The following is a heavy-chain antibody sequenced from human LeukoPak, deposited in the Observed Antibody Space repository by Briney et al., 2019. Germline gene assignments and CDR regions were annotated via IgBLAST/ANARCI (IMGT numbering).Heavy chain of an antibody. J-gene: IGHJ5*02. Sequence: SETLSLTXTVSGGSISSYVLIWVRQPAGKGLEWIGRIFSSGTTNYNPSLKSRVTMSVDTSKNQFYLKLSSVTAADTAVYYCARDRGSDGSDQLDPWGQGTLVTVSS. CDR3: ARDRGSDGSDQLDP. V-gene: IGHV4-4*07. D-gene: IGHD3-10*01. CDR2: IFSSGTT. CDR1: GGSISSYV.